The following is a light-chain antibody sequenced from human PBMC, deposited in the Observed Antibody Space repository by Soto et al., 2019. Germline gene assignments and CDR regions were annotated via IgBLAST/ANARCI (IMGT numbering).Light chain of an antibody. V-gene: IGKV3-11*01. CDR2: DAS. CDR1: QSVGSS. CDR3: QQRSNWPRT. J-gene: IGKJ2*01. Sequence: EIVLTQSPATLSLSTGERATLSCRASQSVGSSLAWFQHKPGQAPRLLISDASNRATGIPARFSGSGSGTDFTLTISSLEPEDFAVYYCQQRSNWPRTFGQGTKLEIK.